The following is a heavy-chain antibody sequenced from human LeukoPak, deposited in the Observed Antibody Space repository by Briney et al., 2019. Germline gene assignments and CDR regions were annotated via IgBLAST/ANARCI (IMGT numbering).Heavy chain of an antibody. J-gene: IGHJ5*02. V-gene: IGHV3-48*03. CDR3: ARTSSGWLYNWFDP. CDR1: GFTFRSYE. CDR2: ISSSGSTR. Sequence: GGSLRLSCAAPGFTFRSYEMNWVRQAPGKGLEWVSYISSSGSTRYYADSVKGRFTISRDNAENSLYLQMSSLRAEDTAVYYCARTSSGWLYNWFDPWGQGTLVTVSS. D-gene: IGHD6-19*01.